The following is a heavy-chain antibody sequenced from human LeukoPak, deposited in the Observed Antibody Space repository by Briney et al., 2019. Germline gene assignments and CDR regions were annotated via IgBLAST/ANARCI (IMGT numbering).Heavy chain of an antibody. CDR2: LSDDGSNK. CDR1: RFTFSYFA. D-gene: IGHD3-10*01. J-gene: IGHJ4*02. CDR3: ARGKPITMPWGTGFDY. Sequence: GGSLRLSCAASRFTFSYFAMHWVRQAPGKGLEWVAVLSDDGSNKFYADSVKGRFTISRDNSKNTLYLQMNSLRAEDTAVYYCARGKPITMPWGTGFDYWGQGTLVTVSS. V-gene: IGHV3-30*03.